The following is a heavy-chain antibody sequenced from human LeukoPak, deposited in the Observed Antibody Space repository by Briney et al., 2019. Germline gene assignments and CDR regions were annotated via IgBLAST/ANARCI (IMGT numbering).Heavy chain of an antibody. CDR3: AKYPVLLWFGEMSYFDY. V-gene: IGHV3-23*01. J-gene: IGHJ4*02. CDR2: ISATGGTI. D-gene: IGHD3-10*01. Sequence: GGSLRLSCAASGFTFSSNGMNWVRQAPGKGLEWVSYISATGGTIYYADSVKGRFTISRDNSKNTLYLQMNSLRAEDTAVYYCAKYPVLLWFGEMSYFDYWGQGTLVTVSS. CDR1: GFTFSSNG.